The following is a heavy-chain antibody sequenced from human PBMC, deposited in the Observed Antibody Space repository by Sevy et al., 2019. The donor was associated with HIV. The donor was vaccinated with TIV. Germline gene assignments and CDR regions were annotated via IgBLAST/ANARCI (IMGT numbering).Heavy chain of an antibody. J-gene: IGHJ6*02. Sequence: GGSLRLSCAASGFTFSSYAMSWVRQAPGKGLEWVSAISGSGGSTYYADSVKGRFTISRDNSKNTLYLQMNSLRAEDTAVYYCAKGGSPPYTVITHSYYYYYGMDVWGQGTTVTVSS. CDR1: GFTFSSYA. CDR2: ISGSGGST. D-gene: IGHD4-4*01. V-gene: IGHV3-23*01. CDR3: AKGGSPPYTVITHSYYYYYGMDV.